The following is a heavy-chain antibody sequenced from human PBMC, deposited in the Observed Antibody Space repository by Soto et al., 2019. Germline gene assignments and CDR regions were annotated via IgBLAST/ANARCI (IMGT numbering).Heavy chain of an antibody. J-gene: IGHJ5*02. D-gene: IGHD3-10*01. CDR3: ARSSGITRFDP. CDR2: IYSGGST. V-gene: IGHV3-53*04. CDR1: GFTDSSNY. Sequence: EVQLVESGGGLVQPGGSLRLSCAASGFTDSSNYMSWVRQAPGKGLECVSVIYSGGSTYYADSVKGRFTISRHNSKNTLYLQMNSLRAEDTAVYYCARSSGITRFDPWGQGTLVTVSS.